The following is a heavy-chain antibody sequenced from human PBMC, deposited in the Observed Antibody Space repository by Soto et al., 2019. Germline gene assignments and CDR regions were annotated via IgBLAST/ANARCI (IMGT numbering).Heavy chain of an antibody. V-gene: IGHV4-4*02. Sequence: PSETLSLICPVSGVSITSGNLWTWVRQSKQRGLEYSGEIFHDGTANYYPSFEIRGAISVDTSKNQVSLKLTSVTAADTAMFFCARLVYDTRLNYMYFDFWGQGTLVTVSS. CDR2: IFHDGTA. D-gene: IGHD3-10*01. J-gene: IGHJ4*02. CDR1: GVSITSGNL. CDR3: ARLVYDTRLNYMYFDF.